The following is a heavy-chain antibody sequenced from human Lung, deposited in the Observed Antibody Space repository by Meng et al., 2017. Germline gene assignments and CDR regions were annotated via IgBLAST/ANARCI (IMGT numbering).Heavy chain of an antibody. D-gene: IGHD6-13*01. CDR1: GDSSSAYW. CDR3: VRDEDISAAGKLFGDY. V-gene: IGHV1-2*06. CDR2: IDPRSGGT. J-gene: IGHJ4*02. Sequence: VAYVSNRGSSVNDSCKPSGDSSSAYWLHWLRQSPGQGLEWMGRIDPRSGGTQYAQNFQDRVTMTRDTSISTTYMELSRLTSDDTAVYYCVRDEDISAAGKLFGDYWGQGTLVTVSS.